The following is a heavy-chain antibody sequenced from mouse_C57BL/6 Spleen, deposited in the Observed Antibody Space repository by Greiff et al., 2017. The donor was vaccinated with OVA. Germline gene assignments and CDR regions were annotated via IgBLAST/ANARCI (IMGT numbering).Heavy chain of an antibody. Sequence: EVKLVESGGDLVKPGGSLKLSCAASGFTFSSYGMSWVRQTPDKRLEWVATISSGGSYTYYPDSVKGRFTISRDNAKNTLYLQMSSLNAEDTTMYYCAKHGLDYWGQGTTLTVSS. CDR2: ISSGGSYT. CDR3: AKHGLDY. J-gene: IGHJ2*01. CDR1: GFTFSSYG. V-gene: IGHV5-6*01.